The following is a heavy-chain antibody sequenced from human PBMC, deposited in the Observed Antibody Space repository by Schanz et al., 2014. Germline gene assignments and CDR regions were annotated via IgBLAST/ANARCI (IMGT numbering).Heavy chain of an antibody. CDR3: ARESSNDIVLVPGAVFDH. V-gene: IGHV3-74*01. CDR1: GFTFSSHW. CDR2: INSVGSNT. Sequence: EVQLVQSGGGLVQPGGSLRLSCAASGFTFSSHWMHWVRQDPGKGLVWVARINSVGSNTDYADSVTGRFTISRDNSKNTVYLRMNSLRPGDTAVYYCARESSNDIVLVPGAVFDHWGQGILVTVSS. J-gene: IGHJ4*02. D-gene: IGHD2-2*01.